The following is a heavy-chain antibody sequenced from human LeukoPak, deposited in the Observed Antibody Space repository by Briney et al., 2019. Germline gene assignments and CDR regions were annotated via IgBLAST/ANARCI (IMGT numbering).Heavy chain of an antibody. V-gene: IGHV3-9*01. CDR1: GLIFDEYA. Sequence: GGSLRLSCAASGLIFDEYAMYWVRQVPGMGLEWVSGISWNGGVTGYADSVKGRFTISRDSAKNSLFLQMDSLRPDDTALYYCTKGGGAGSYYFGYFDDWGQGTLVTVSS. CDR2: ISWNGGVT. J-gene: IGHJ4*02. CDR3: TKGGGAGSYYFGYFDD. D-gene: IGHD3-10*01.